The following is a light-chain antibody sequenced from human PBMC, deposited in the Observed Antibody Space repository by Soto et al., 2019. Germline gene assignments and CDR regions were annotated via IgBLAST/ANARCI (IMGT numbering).Light chain of an antibody. J-gene: IGKJ2*01. CDR2: VAS. V-gene: IGKV3-20*01. CDR3: QQFGSSPLYT. CDR1: QSVSSIY. Sequence: EIVLTQSPGTLSLSPGERVTLSCRASQSVSSIYLAWYQQKPGQAPSLLIYVASSRATGIPDRFSGSGSGTDFTLTISRLEPEDFAVYYCQQFGSSPLYTFGQGTKLEIK.